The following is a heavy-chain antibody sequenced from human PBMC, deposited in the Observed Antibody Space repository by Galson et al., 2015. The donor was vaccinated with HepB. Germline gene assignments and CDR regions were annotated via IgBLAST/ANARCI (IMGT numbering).Heavy chain of an antibody. CDR2: INPSGGST. J-gene: IGHJ3*02. V-gene: IGHV1-46*03. Sequence: QSGAEVKKPGESLKISCKASGYTFTSYYMHWVRQAPGQGLEWMGIINPSGGSTSYAQKFQGRVTMTRDTSTSTVYMELSSLRSEDTAVYYCARVSLWFGESAVDIWGQGTMVTVSS. D-gene: IGHD3-10*01. CDR1: GYTFTSYY. CDR3: ARVSLWFGESAVDI.